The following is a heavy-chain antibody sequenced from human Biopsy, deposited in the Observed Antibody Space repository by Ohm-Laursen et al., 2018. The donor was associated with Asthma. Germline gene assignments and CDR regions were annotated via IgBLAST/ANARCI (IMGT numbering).Heavy chain of an antibody. Sequence: SLRLSCAASGFTFMTYGMHWVRQAPGKGLVWVSRINSDGSSTSYADSVKGRFTISRDNAKNTLYLEMNSLRAEDTAVYYCARGPAWQQLDNWGQGTLVTVSS. V-gene: IGHV3-74*01. CDR3: ARGPAWQQLDN. CDR1: GFTFMTYG. D-gene: IGHD6-13*01. J-gene: IGHJ4*02. CDR2: INSDGSST.